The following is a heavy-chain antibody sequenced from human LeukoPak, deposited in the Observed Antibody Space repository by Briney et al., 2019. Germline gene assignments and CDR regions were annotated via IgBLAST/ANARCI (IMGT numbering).Heavy chain of an antibody. CDR3: ATGQGHGMDV. V-gene: IGHV3-74*01. Sequence: GAPRISCAAPGFTFRSYWVHLVRPAPGKGVVWVSRINSDGSSTSYADSVKGRFTISRDNAKNTLYLQMNSLRAEDTAVYYCATGQGHGMDVWGQGTTVTVSS. CDR2: INSDGSST. CDR1: GFTFRSYW. J-gene: IGHJ6*02. D-gene: IGHD1-14*01.